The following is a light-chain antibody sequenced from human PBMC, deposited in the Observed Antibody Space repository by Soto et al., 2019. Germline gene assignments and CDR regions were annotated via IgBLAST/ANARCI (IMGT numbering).Light chain of an antibody. CDR3: CSFAGSSTWV. CDR1: SNDVGGYNL. Sequence: QSALTQPASVSGSPGQSITISCTGTSNDVGGYNLVSWYQHHAGKAPQLMIYEGSKRPSGVSTRFSGSKSGNTASLTISGLQAEDEADYYCCSFAGSSTWVFGGGTKVTVL. V-gene: IGLV2-23*01. CDR2: EGS. J-gene: IGLJ3*02.